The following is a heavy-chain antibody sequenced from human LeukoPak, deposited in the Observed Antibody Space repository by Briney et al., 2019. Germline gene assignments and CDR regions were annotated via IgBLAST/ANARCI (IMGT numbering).Heavy chain of an antibody. J-gene: IGHJ4*02. CDR1: GNYW. D-gene: IGHD2-2*01. CDR2: INSDGSWT. Sequence: GGSLRLSCAASGNYWMHWVRQAPGKGLVWVSHINSDGSWTSYADSVKGRFTISEDNAKNTVYLQMNNLRAEDTAVYYCVSFYETYWGRGTLVTVSS. CDR3: VSFYETY. V-gene: IGHV3-74*01.